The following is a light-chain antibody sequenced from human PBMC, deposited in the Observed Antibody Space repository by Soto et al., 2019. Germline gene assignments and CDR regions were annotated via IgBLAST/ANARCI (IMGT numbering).Light chain of an antibody. V-gene: IGLV2-8*01. CDR2: RAS. Sequence: QSVLTQPPSPPGSLGRSFPIPCTGTTSTVGGNNNVSWYQHHPGKAPKLLIYRASKRPSGVPDRFSGSKSGNTASLTVSGLQAEDEADYYCSSYAGSNNLVVFGGGTKMTVL. CDR1: TSTVGGNNN. J-gene: IGLJ2*01. CDR3: SSYAGSNNLVV.